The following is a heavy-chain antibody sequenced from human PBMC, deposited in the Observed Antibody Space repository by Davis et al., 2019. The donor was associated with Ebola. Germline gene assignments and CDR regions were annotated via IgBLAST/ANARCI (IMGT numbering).Heavy chain of an antibody. D-gene: IGHD2-8*02. Sequence: GSLRLSCAVSGGSISSSNWWSWVRQPPGKGLEWIGEIYYSGSTNYNTSLKSRVTIPVDTSKNQFSLKLSSVTAADTAVYYWARDRSGFDYWGQGTLVTVSS. V-gene: IGHV4-4*02. CDR2: IYYSGST. CDR3: ARDRSGFDY. J-gene: IGHJ4*02. CDR1: GGSISSSNW.